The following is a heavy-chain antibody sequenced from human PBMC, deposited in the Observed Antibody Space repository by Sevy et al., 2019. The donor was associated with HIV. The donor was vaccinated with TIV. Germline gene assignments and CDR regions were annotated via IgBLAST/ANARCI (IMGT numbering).Heavy chain of an antibody. CDR2: ISGSADAT. CDR3: VKEVSQYSYSDY. V-gene: IGHV3-23*01. Sequence: GGSLRLSCAASGFTFSNYAMSWVRQTPGKGLEWVSAISGSADATYYTDSVKGRFTTSRDNSKNTMYLQMNSLRAEDTAVYYCVKEVSQYSYSDYWGQGTLVTVSS. D-gene: IGHD5-18*01. J-gene: IGHJ4*02. CDR1: GFTFSNYA.